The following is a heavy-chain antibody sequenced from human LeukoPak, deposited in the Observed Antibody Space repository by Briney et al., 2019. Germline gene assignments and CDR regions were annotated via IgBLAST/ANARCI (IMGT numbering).Heavy chain of an antibody. CDR2: ISGSGGST. V-gene: IGHV3-23*01. Sequence: GGSLRLSCAASGFTFSSYAMSWVRQAPGKGLEWVSAISGSGGSTYYADSVKGRFTISRDNSKNTLYLQMNSLRAKDTAVYYCAKSEGIRDYYDSSGYYYDYWGQGTLVTVSS. CDR1: GFTFSSYA. D-gene: IGHD3-22*01. J-gene: IGHJ4*02. CDR3: AKSEGIRDYYDSSGYYYDY.